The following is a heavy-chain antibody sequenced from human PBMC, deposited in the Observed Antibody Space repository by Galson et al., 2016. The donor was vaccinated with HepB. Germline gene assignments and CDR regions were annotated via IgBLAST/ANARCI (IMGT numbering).Heavy chain of an antibody. CDR3: AADYHDTYFDP. V-gene: IGHV3-7*05. Sequence: SLRLSCAASGFTFSSYWMNWVRQAPGKGLEWVAIIKQDGSAKYYVDFLKGRFTISRDNAKNSLYLQMSSLRPEDTAVYYCAADYHDTYFDPWGQGTLVTVSS. D-gene: IGHD3-16*02. CDR2: IKQDGSAK. J-gene: IGHJ5*02. CDR1: GFTFSSYW.